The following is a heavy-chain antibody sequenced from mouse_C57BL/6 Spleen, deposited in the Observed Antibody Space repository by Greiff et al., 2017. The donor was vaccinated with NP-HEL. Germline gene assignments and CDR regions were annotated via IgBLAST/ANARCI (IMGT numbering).Heavy chain of an antibody. Sequence: VKLMESGPELVKPGASVKISCKASGYAFSSSWMNWVKQRPGKGLEWIGRIYPGDGDTNYNGKFKGKAILTADKSSSTAYMQLSSLTSEDSAVYFCARLGGNYYGSSYGFAYWGQGTLVTVSA. CDR3: ARLGGNYYGSSYGFAY. D-gene: IGHD1-1*01. CDR2: IYPGDGDT. CDR1: GYAFSSSW. V-gene: IGHV1-82*01. J-gene: IGHJ3*01.